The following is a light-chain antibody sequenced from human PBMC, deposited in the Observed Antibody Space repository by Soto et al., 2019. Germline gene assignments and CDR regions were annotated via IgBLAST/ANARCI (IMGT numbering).Light chain of an antibody. CDR2: DAS. Sequence: EIVMTQSPATLSVSPGESATLACRASQSVSSNLAWHQQKPGQAPRIIMYDASTRATGISARFSGSGSGTEFTLTISSLQSEDVAVYYCQQYHNWPITFGQGTRLEI. CDR3: QQYHNWPIT. CDR1: QSVSSN. J-gene: IGKJ5*01. V-gene: IGKV3-15*01.